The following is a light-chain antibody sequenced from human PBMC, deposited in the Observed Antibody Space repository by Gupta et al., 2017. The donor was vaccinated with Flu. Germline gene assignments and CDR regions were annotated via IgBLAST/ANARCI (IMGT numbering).Light chain of an antibody. Sequence: DIQMTQSPSPLSASVGDTVTITCRASEDIRHYLNWYQHRPGKAPKLLIYATSNLQSGVPSRFTGSGSGTHFILTITTHQPEYFASYYWQQSSITPLTFGGETRVEIK. V-gene: IGKV1-39*01. J-gene: IGKJ4*01. CDR1: EDIRHY. CDR2: ATS. CDR3: QQSSITPLT.